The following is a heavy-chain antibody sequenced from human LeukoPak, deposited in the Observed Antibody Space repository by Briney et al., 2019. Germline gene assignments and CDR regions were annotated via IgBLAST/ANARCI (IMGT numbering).Heavy chain of an antibody. CDR2: ISSSSSYI. CDR3: ARDASGYDSRYYYYYMDV. J-gene: IGHJ6*03. D-gene: IGHD5-12*01. CDR1: GFTFSSYS. Sequence: PGGSLRLSCAASGFTFSSYSMNWVRQAPGKGLEWVSSISSSSSYIYYADSVKGRFTISRDNAKNSLYLQMNSLRAEDTAVYYCARDASGYDSRYYYYYMDVWGKGTTVTVSS. V-gene: IGHV3-21*01.